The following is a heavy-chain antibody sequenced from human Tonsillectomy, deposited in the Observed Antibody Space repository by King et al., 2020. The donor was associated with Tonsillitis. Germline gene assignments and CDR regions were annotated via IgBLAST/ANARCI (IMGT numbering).Heavy chain of an antibody. J-gene: IGHJ6*03. V-gene: IGHV3-48*03. CDR3: ATGGSYTPHLFHYMDV. D-gene: IGHD3-3*01. CDR2: ISDSDSNK. CDR1: GFTLSNYE. Sequence: VQLVESGGGLVQPGGSLRLSCAASGFTLSNYEVNWVRQAPGKGLEWLSYISDSDSNKYYADSVKGRFTISRDNPKNSLYLQMNSLRAEDTAVFYCATGGSYTPHLFHYMDVSRNGTTVSVS.